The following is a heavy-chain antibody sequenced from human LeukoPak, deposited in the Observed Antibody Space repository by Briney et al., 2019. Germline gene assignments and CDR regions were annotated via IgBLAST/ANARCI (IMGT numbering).Heavy chain of an antibody. CDR1: GYTFTSYY. CDR2: IIPIFGTA. J-gene: IGHJ5*02. V-gene: IGHV1-69*13. CDR3: ARAPRARLWFGELLYNWFDP. Sequence: ASVKVSCKASGYTFTSYYMHWVRQAPGQGLEWMGGIIPIFGTANYAQKFQGRVTITADEPTSTAYMELSSLRSEDTAVYYCARAPRARLWFGELLYNWFDPWGQGTLVTVSS. D-gene: IGHD3-10*01.